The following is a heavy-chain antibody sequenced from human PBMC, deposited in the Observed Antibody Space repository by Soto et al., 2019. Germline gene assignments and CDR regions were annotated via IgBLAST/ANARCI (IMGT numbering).Heavy chain of an antibody. CDR2: ITYDGSHQ. J-gene: IGHJ4*02. V-gene: IGHV3-30*03. CDR1: GFGFDAYG. Sequence: QVKLVESGGGVVQPGGSLRLSCAASGFGFDAYGIHWVRRAPGKGLEWVAGITYDGSHQYYRDSVKGRFTISRDNVRKTMFLQMDNVQPEDTAMYFCARGSQYNYGPLAYFDYWGQGTLVTVSS. D-gene: IGHD5-18*01. CDR3: ARGSQYNYGPLAYFDY.